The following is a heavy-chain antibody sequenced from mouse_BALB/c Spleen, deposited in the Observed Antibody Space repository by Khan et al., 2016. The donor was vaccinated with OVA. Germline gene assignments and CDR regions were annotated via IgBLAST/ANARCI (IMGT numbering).Heavy chain of an antibody. D-gene: IGHD2-14*01. J-gene: IGHJ3*01. CDR3: SRGVYVGFSY. CDR1: GYTFTSYD. CDR2: MFPGDGST. Sequence: QVQLQQSGAELVKPGASVKLSCKASGYTFTSYDINWVRQRPEQGLEWIGWMFPGDGSTKYNENFKGKATLTTDKSSSTAYMQLSRLTSEDSGAYFCSRGVYVGFSYWGQCTLVTVSA. V-gene: IGHV1S56*01.